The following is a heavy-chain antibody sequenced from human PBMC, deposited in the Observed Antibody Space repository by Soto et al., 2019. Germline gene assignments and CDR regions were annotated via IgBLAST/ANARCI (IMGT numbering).Heavy chain of an antibody. CDR3: ARDLAYIREY. Sequence: QVHLVQSADEVKKPGASVKVSCKTSGYTFTNFGISWVRQAPGQGLGWLGWISTAHSDVGYAQKFQGRVTLSRDTSTSTAYLELRSLTSDDTAVYFCARDLAYIREYWGQGTLITVSS. CDR1: GYTFTNFG. D-gene: IGHD2-2*02. V-gene: IGHV1-18*01. J-gene: IGHJ4*02. CDR2: ISTAHSDV.